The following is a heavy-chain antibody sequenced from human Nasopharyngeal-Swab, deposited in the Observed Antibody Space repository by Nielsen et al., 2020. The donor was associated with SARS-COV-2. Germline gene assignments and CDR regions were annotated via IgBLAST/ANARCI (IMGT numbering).Heavy chain of an antibody. CDR3: ARVLAAAGYNWFDP. D-gene: IGHD6-13*01. CDR2: INPSGGST. J-gene: IGHJ5*02. Sequence: QAPGQGLEWMGIINPSGGSTSYAQKFQGRVTMTRDTSTSTVYMELSSLRSEDTAVYYCARVLAAAGYNWFDPWGQGTLVTVSS. V-gene: IGHV1-46*01.